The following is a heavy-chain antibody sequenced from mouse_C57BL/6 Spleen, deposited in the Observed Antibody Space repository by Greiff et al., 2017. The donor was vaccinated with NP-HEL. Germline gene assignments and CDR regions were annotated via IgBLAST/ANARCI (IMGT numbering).Heavy chain of an antibody. D-gene: IGHD2-4*01. CDR2: IYPSDSET. CDR3: ARRDYDRAWFAY. J-gene: IGHJ3*01. Sequence: VQLQQSGAELVRPGSSVKLSCKASGYTFTSYWMDWVKQRPGQGLEWIGNIYPSDSETHYNQKFKDKATLTVDKSSSTAYMQLSSLTSEDSAVYYCARRDYDRAWFAYWGKGTLVTVSA. V-gene: IGHV1-61*01. CDR1: GYTFTSYW.